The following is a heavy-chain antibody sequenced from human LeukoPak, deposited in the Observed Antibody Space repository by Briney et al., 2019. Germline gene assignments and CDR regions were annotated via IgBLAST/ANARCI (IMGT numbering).Heavy chain of an antibody. CDR3: ARDGAPYCGGDCYRDNWFDP. Sequence: GASVKVSRKASGYTFTSYYMHWVRQAPGQGLEWMGIINPSGGSTSYAQKFQGRVTMTRDMSTSTVYMELSSLRSEDTAVYYCARDGAPYCGGDCYRDNWFDPWGQGTLVTVSS. D-gene: IGHD2-21*02. V-gene: IGHV1-46*01. CDR2: INPSGGST. J-gene: IGHJ5*02. CDR1: GYTFTSYY.